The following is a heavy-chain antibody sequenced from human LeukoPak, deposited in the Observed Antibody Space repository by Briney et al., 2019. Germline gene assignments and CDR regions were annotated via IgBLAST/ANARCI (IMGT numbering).Heavy chain of an antibody. CDR3: AKTRQLDDAFDI. Sequence: TGGSLRLSCAASGFTFSSYAMSWVRQAPGKGLEWVSAISGSGGSTYYADSVKGRFTISRDNSKNTLYLQMNSLRAEDTAVYYCAKTRQLDDAFDIWGQGTMVTASS. CDR1: GFTFSSYA. J-gene: IGHJ3*02. D-gene: IGHD6-13*01. CDR2: ISGSGGST. V-gene: IGHV3-23*01.